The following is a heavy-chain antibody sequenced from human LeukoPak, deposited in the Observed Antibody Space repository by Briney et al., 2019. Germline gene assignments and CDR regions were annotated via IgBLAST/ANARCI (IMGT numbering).Heavy chain of an antibody. V-gene: IGHV4-34*01. Sequence: SETLSLTCAVYGVSFSGYYWSWIRQPPGKGLEWIGEINHSGSTNYNPSLKSRVTISVDTSKNQFSLKLSSVTAADTAVYYCARRPPRGSGYYYYYYYMDVWGKGTTVTISS. CDR1: GVSFSGYY. D-gene: IGHD3-22*01. CDR3: ARRPPRGSGYYYYYYYMDV. CDR2: INHSGST. J-gene: IGHJ6*03.